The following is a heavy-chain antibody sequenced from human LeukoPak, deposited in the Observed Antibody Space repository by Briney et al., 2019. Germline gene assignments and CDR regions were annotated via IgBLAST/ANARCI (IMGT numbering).Heavy chain of an antibody. D-gene: IGHD2-15*01. Sequence: PSETLSLTCTVSGGSISSGSYYWSWIRQPAGKGLEWIGRIYTSGSTNYNPSLKSRVTISVDTSKNQFSLKLSSVTAADTAVYYCARGRLINGGYCSGGSCYRYNWFDPWGQGTLVTVSS. J-gene: IGHJ5*02. CDR1: GGSISSGSYY. CDR2: IYTSGST. CDR3: ARGRLINGGYCSGGSCYRYNWFDP. V-gene: IGHV4-61*02.